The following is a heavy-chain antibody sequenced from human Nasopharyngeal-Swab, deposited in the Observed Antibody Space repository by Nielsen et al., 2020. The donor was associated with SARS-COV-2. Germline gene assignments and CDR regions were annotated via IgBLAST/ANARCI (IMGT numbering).Heavy chain of an antibody. V-gene: IGHV3-9*01. J-gene: IGHJ4*02. CDR3: AKGDGLGATTASFDY. CDR2: ISWNSGSI. D-gene: IGHD5-24*01. CDR1: GFTFDDYA. Sequence: GGSLRLSCAASGFTFDDYAMHWVRQAPGKGLEWVSGISWNSGSIGYADSVKGRFTISRDSAKNSLYLQVNSLRAEDTALYYCAKGDGLGATTASFDYWGQGTLVTVSS.